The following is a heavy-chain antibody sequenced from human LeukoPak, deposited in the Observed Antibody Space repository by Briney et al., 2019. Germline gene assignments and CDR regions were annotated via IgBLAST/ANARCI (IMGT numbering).Heavy chain of an antibody. CDR3: ARVGRDNYNDYFDY. Sequence: GGSLRLSCAASGFSVSTYYMSWVRQAPGKGLEWVSLIYRDGSTYFAGSVKGRFTISRDNSKNTLYLQMNSLRAEDTAVYYCARVGRDNYNDYFDYWGQGTLVTVSS. CDR1: GFSVSTYY. J-gene: IGHJ4*02. V-gene: IGHV3-66*02. D-gene: IGHD5-24*01. CDR2: IYRDGST.